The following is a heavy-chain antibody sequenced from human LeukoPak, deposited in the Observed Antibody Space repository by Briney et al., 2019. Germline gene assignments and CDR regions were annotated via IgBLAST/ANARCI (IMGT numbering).Heavy chain of an antibody. CDR2: ISFDGSNK. CDR1: GFTFSTYG. Sequence: PGGSLRLSCAASGFTFSTYGMHWVRQAPGKGLEWVAIISFDGSNKYHEDSVKGRFTISRDNSKNMLYLQMNNLRAEDTAVYYCAKDSHRLVEYWGQGTLVTVSS. D-gene: IGHD6-19*01. J-gene: IGHJ4*02. CDR3: AKDSHRLVEY. V-gene: IGHV3-30*18.